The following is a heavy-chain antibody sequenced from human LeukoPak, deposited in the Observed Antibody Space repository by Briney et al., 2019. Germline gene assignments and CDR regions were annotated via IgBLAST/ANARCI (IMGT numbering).Heavy chain of an antibody. Sequence: PSETLSLTCTVSGGSFSSYYWRWIRQPPGKGLVWIGYIYYSGSTNYNPSLKSRVAMSIDTSKNQFSLKVTSVTAADTAVYYCARVDYDSSGYLDYWGQGTPVTVSS. J-gene: IGHJ4*02. D-gene: IGHD3-22*01. CDR1: GGSFSSYY. CDR2: IYYSGST. CDR3: ARVDYDSSGYLDY. V-gene: IGHV4-59*01.